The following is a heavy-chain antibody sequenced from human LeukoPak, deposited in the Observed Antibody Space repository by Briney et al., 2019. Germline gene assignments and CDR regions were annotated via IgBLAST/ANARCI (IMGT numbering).Heavy chain of an antibody. D-gene: IGHD1-14*01. Sequence: PGGSLRLSCAASGFTLSGSAMHWVRQASGKGLEWVGRIRSKANSYATAYAASVKGRFTISRDDSKNTAYLQMNSLKTEDTAVYYCARSVKTTLYYFDYWGQGTLVTVSS. V-gene: IGHV3-73*01. CDR2: IRSKANSYAT. CDR1: GFTLSGSA. J-gene: IGHJ4*02. CDR3: ARSVKTTLYYFDY.